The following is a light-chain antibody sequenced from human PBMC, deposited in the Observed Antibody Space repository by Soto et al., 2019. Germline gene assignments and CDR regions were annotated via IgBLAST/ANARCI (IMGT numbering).Light chain of an antibody. V-gene: IGKV1-17*03. CDR2: AAS. CDR1: QDKRKY. CDR3: LQHNTYPRT. J-gene: IGKJ1*01. Sequence: LQVTHSPSAVSASVGHRLNITSRARQDKRKYLAWFQQKPGKVPERLIYAASSLQSGVPSRFSGSGSGTEFTLTISSLQPEDFATYYCLQHNTYPRTFGQGTKVESK.